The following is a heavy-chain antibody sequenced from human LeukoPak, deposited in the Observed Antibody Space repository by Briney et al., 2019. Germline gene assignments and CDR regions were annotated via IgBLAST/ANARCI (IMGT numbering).Heavy chain of an antibody. V-gene: IGHV1-2*02. Sequence: ASVKVSCKASGYTFTGYYMHWVRQAPGQGLEWMGWINPNSGGSNYAQKFQGRVTMTRDMSTSTDYMELSSLRSEDTAIYYCARDNSVGDNAWWFDPWGQGTLVTVSS. CDR3: ARDNSVGDNAWWFDP. J-gene: IGHJ5*02. CDR1: GYTFTGYY. CDR2: INPNSGGS. D-gene: IGHD1-26*01.